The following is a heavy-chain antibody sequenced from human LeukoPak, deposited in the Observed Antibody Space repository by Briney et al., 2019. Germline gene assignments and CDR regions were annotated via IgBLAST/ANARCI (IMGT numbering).Heavy chain of an antibody. CDR3: AKGPFFYYDASGYNYFES. Sequence: GGSLRLSCAASGFTFGSFAMSWVRQAPGEGLEWVSAMSGSGGMTYSADSVKGRFTISRDNSKDTLFLQMNSLRAEDTAIYYCAKGPFFYYDASGYNYFESWGQGTLVTVSS. J-gene: IGHJ4*02. CDR1: GFTFGSFA. D-gene: IGHD3-22*01. V-gene: IGHV3-23*01. CDR2: MSGSGGMT.